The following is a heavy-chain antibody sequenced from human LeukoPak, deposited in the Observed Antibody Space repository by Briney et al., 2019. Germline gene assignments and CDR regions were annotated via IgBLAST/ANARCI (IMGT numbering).Heavy chain of an antibody. CDR3: ARPGGRYDSSDY. V-gene: IGHV1-2*02. J-gene: IGHJ4*02. CDR2: INPNSGGT. CDR1: GYTFTSYA. D-gene: IGHD3-22*01. Sequence: ASVKVSCKASGYTFTSYAMNWVRQAPGQGLEWMGWINPNSGGTNYAQKFQGRVTMTRDTSISTAYMELSRLRSDDTAMYYCARPGGRYDSSDYWGQGTLVTVSS.